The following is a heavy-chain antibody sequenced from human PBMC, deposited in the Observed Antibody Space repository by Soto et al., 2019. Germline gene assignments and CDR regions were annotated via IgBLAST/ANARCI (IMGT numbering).Heavy chain of an antibody. Sequence: SVKVSCKASGCTFSSYAISWVRQAPGQGLEWMGGIIPIFGTANYAQKFQGRVTITADKSTSTAYMELSSLRSEDTAVYYCARGYCTNGVCHEAASVSGPLDYWGQGTLVAVSS. J-gene: IGHJ4*02. D-gene: IGHD2-8*01. V-gene: IGHV1-69*06. CDR1: GCTFSSYA. CDR2: IIPIFGTA. CDR3: ARGYCTNGVCHEAASVSGPLDY.